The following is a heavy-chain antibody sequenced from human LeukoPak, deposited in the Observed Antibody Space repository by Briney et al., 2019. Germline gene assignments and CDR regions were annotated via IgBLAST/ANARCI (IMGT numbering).Heavy chain of an antibody. V-gene: IGHV3-23*01. CDR3: AKDSAAAGTYYYYGMDV. CDR1: GFTFSSYA. CDR2: ISGSGGST. J-gene: IGHJ6*02. D-gene: IGHD6-13*01. Sequence: GGSLRLSCAASGFTFSSYAMSWVRQAPGKGLEWVSAISGSGGSTYYADSVKGRFTFSRGNSKNTLYLQMNSLRAEDTAVYYCAKDSAAAGTYYYYGMDVWGQGTTVTVSS.